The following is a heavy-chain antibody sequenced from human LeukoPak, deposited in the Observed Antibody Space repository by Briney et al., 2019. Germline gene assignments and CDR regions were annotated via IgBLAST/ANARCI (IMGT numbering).Heavy chain of an antibody. Sequence: PGGSLRLSCAASGFTFSSYDMYWVRQAPGKGLEWVAVIWYDGSSKYYADSVKGRFTISRDNSKNTLYLQMNSLRAEDTAVYYCARGQDTTMGRSFDYWGQGTLVTVSS. CDR1: GFTFSSYD. CDR3: ARGQDTTMGRSFDY. CDR2: IWYDGSSK. V-gene: IGHV3-33*01. J-gene: IGHJ4*02. D-gene: IGHD5-18*01.